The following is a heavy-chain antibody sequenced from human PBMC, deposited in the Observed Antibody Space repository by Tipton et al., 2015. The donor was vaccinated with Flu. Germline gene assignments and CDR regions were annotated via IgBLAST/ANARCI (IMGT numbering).Heavy chain of an antibody. CDR1: GGSISSNSYY. CDR2: IYYSEST. Sequence: TLSLTCTVSGGSISSNSYYWGWIRQPPGKGLEWIGNIYYSESTYYNPSLKSRVTISLDSSKKQFSLRLNSVTAADTAVYYCARSSGYRGYFDVWGQGILVTVSSGMDVWGQGTTVTVSS. V-gene: IGHV4-39*01. CDR3: ARSSGYRGYFDVWGQGILVTVSSGMDV. J-gene: IGHJ6*02. D-gene: IGHD3-22*01.